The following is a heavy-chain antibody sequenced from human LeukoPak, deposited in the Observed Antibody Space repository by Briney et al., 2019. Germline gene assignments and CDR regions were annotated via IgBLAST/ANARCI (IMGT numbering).Heavy chain of an antibody. J-gene: IGHJ4*02. CDR2: IRNKANSYTT. V-gene: IGHV3-72*01. CDR3: AREPPDY. Sequence: LSLTCTVSGGSISSSSYYWGWIRQPPGKGLEWVGRIRNKANSYTTEYAASVKGSFTISRDDSKNSVYLQMNSLKTEDTAVYYCAREPPDYWGQGTLVTVSS. CDR1: GGSISSSSYY.